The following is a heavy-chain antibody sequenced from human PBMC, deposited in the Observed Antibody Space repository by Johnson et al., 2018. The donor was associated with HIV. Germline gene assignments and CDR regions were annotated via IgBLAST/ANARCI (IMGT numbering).Heavy chain of an antibody. V-gene: IGHV3-7*01. Sequence: VQLVESGGGLVQPGGSLRLSCAGSEVTFNSYWMSWVRQAPGAGLEWVANLNQDDTEKYYADSVKGRFTISRDKAKNSLYLQMSSRRLEDTALYYCVKDSLEEDDLDFWGQGTMVTVSA. CDR1: EVTFNSYW. J-gene: IGHJ3*01. CDR3: VKDSLEEDDLDF. CDR2: LNQDDTEK.